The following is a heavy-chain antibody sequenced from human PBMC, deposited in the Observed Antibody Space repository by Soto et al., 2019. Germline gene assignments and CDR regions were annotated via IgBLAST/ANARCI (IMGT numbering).Heavy chain of an antibody. J-gene: IGHJ5*02. D-gene: IGHD6-6*01. CDR2: INPSGGST. CDR1: GYTFTNYY. CDR3: ARDDSSSSRFDP. Sequence: ASVKVSCKASGYTFTNYYIHWVGQAPGQGLEWMGIINPSGGSTTYAQKFQGRVTMTRDTSTSTVYMELSSLTSDDTALYYCARDDSSSSRFDPWGQGTLVTVSS. V-gene: IGHV1-46*01.